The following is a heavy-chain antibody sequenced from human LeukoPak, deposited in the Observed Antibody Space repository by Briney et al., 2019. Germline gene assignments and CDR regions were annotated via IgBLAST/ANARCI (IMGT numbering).Heavy chain of an antibody. J-gene: IGHJ4*01. Sequence: GSLRLSCAASGFPFSSYAMHWVRQAPGKGLEWVAVISYDGSNKYYADSVKGRFTISRDNSKNTLYLQMNSLRAEDTAVYYCAKDRGVRYSYALDWGQEPWSPSPQ. CDR1: GFPFSSYA. V-gene: IGHV3-30-3*01. CDR2: ISYDGSNK. CDR3: AKDRGVRYSYALD. D-gene: IGHD5-18*01.